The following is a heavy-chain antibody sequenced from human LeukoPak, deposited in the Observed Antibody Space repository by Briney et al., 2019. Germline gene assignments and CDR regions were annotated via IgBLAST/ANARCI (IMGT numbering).Heavy chain of an antibody. J-gene: IGHJ5*02. CDR2: INHSGST. Sequence: SETLSLTCAVYGVSFSGYYWSWIRQPPGKGLEWIGEINHSGSTNYNPSLKSRVTISVDTSKNQFSLKLSSVTAADTAVYYCARDRQGGVATIYYFRRWFDPWGQGTLVTVSS. CDR3: ARDRQGGVATIYYFRRWFDP. CDR1: GVSFSGYY. D-gene: IGHD5-12*01. V-gene: IGHV4-34*01.